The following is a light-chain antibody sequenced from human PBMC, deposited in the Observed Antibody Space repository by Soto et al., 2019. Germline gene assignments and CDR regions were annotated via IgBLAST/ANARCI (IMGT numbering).Light chain of an antibody. CDR2: AAS. CDR3: QHANSFPHT. CDR1: QDISSW. J-gene: IGKJ4*01. V-gene: IGKV1-12*01. Sequence: DIHMTQSPSSVSASVGDRVTITCRASQDISSWLAWYHQKPGKAPNLLIYAASILRSGVPSRVSGSRSGTDCTLIASSLQPEDFATFYCQHANSFPHTFGGGTKVEIK.